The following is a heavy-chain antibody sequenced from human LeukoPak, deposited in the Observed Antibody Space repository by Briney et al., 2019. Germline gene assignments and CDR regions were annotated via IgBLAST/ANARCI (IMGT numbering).Heavy chain of an antibody. CDR2: IWYDGNNK. Sequence: GGSLRLSCAASGFTFSNYGMHWVRQAPGMGLEWVAVIWYDGNNKYYADSVKGRFTISRDNSKNTLYLQMNSLRAEDTAVYYCARGYSSSWYGDAFDIWGQGTMVTVSS. CDR1: GFTFSNYG. V-gene: IGHV3-33*01. CDR3: ARGYSSSWYGDAFDI. D-gene: IGHD6-13*01. J-gene: IGHJ3*02.